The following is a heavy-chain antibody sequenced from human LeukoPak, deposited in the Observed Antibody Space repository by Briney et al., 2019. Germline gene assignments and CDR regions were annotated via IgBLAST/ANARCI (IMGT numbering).Heavy chain of an antibody. CDR3: ASGTGNFDY. J-gene: IGHJ4*02. CDR1: GGTFSSYA. CDR2: IIPILGIA. Sequence: SVKVSCKASGGTFSSYAISWVRQAPGQGLEWMGRIIPILGIANYAQKFQGRVTITADKSTSTSYMELSSLRSEDTAVYYCASGTGNFDYWGQGTLVTVSS. D-gene: IGHD1-14*01. V-gene: IGHV1-69*04.